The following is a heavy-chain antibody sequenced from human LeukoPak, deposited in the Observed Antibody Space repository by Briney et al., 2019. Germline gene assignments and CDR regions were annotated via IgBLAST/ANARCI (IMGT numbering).Heavy chain of an antibody. J-gene: IGHJ6*03. Sequence: ASVKVSCKASGYTFTGYYLHWVRQAPGQGLEWMGWINPNSGGTNYAQKFQGRVTMTRDTSISTAYMELSRLRSDDTAVYYCARRRYYYDSSGYYPAQNYYYYMDVWGKGTTVTISS. CDR2: INPNSGGT. CDR1: GYTFTGYY. D-gene: IGHD3-22*01. CDR3: ARRRYYYDSSGYYPAQNYYYYMDV. V-gene: IGHV1-2*02.